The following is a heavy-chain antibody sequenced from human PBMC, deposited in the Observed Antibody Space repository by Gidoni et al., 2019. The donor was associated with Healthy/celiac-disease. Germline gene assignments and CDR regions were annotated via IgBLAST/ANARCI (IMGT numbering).Heavy chain of an antibody. CDR1: GFTFSSYR. Sequence: EVQLVESGGDLVKPGGSLRLSCAASGFTFSSYRMTWVRQAPGKGLEGVSSISSSSSYIYYADSMKGRFTISRDNAKNSLYLQMNSLRAEDTAVYYCARDGRGKYCGGDCVPFDGWGQGTLVTVSS. V-gene: IGHV3-21*01. J-gene: IGHJ4*02. CDR3: ARDGRGKYCGGDCVPFDG. CDR2: ISSSSSYI. D-gene: IGHD2-21*02.